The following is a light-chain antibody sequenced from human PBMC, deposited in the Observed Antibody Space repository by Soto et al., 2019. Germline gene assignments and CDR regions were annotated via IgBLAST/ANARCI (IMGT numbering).Light chain of an antibody. Sequence: QSVLTQPASVSGSPGQWITISCTGTSSDVGGYNYVSWYQQHPGKAPKLLIYEVSNRPSGVSDRFSGSKSGNTASLAISGLQPEDEADYYCSSYRSNILVFGTGTKLTVL. CDR1: SSDVGGYNY. CDR3: SSYRSNILV. CDR2: EVS. V-gene: IGLV2-14*01. J-gene: IGLJ1*01.